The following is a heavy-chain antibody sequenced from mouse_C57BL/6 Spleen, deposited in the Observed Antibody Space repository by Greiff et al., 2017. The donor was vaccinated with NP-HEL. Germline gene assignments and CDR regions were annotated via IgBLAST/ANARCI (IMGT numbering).Heavy chain of an antibody. V-gene: IGHV5-6*01. J-gene: IGHJ3*01. D-gene: IGHD2-2*01. CDR3: ARHGRGGYAWFAY. CDR1: GFTFSSYG. Sequence: EVQGVESGGDLVKPGGSLKLSCAASGFTFSSYGMSWVRQTPDKRLEWVATISSGGSYTYYPDSVKGRFTISRDNAKNTLYLQMSSLKSEDTAMYYCARHGRGGYAWFAYWGQGTLVTVSA. CDR2: ISSGGSYT.